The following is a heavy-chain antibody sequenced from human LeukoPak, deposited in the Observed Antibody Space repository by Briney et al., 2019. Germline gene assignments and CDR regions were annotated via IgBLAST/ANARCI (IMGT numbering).Heavy chain of an antibody. V-gene: IGHV3-23*01. CDR2: ISGGSAST. D-gene: IGHD2-2*01. Sequence: GGSLRLSCAGSGFTFANYAMSWVRQAPGKGLEWVSSISGGSASTYYADSVKGRFTISRDNSKNTLYLQMNSLRAEDTAVYYCAKDRLIVVLPVPIPVTWGQGILVTVSS. J-gene: IGHJ4*02. CDR3: AKDRLIVVLPVPIPVT. CDR1: GFTFANYA.